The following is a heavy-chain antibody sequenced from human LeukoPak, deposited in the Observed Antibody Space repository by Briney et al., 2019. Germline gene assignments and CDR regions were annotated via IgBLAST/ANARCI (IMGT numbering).Heavy chain of an antibody. V-gene: IGHV1-69*13. CDR1: GGTFSSYA. Sequence: SVKVSCKASGGTFSSYAISWVRQAPGQGLEWMGGIIPIFGTANYAQKFRGRVTITADESTSTAYMELSSLRSEDTAVYYCARDGGLGYCSGGSCYSPFSYWGQGTLVTVSS. CDR2: IIPIFGTA. D-gene: IGHD2-15*01. CDR3: ARDGGLGYCSGGSCYSPFSY. J-gene: IGHJ4*02.